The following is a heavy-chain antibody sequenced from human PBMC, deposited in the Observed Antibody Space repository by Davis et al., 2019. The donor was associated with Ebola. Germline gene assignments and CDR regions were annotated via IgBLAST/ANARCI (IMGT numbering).Heavy chain of an antibody. V-gene: IGHV6-1*01. CDR1: GDSVSSGG. Sequence: HSQTLSLTCAISGDSVSSGGWNWIRQSPSRGLEWLGRTYYSSKWYYDYAVSVKSRITINPDTSRNQFSLQVNSVTPEDRGVYYCTRGWLRGSMDVWAQGTTVTVSS. CDR2: TYYSSKWYY. D-gene: IGHD5-24*01. J-gene: IGHJ6*02. CDR3: TRGWLRGSMDV.